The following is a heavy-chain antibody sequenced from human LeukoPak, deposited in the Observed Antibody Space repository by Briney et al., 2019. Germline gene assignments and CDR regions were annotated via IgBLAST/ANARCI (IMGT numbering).Heavy chain of an antibody. CDR3: AKSSYYDASGFYREYYFDY. D-gene: IGHD3-22*01. Sequence: AGGSLRLSCGASRFTFSNYGMSWIRQAPGKGLEWVSSVSGGGGSTFYADSVRGRFTISRDNSKNALFLQMNSLRAEDTAVYYCAKSSYYDASGFYREYYFDYWGQGTLVTVSS. V-gene: IGHV3-23*01. CDR2: VSGGGGST. J-gene: IGHJ4*02. CDR1: RFTFSNYG.